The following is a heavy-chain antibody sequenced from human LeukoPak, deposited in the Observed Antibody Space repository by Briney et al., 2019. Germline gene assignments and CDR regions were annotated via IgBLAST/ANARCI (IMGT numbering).Heavy chain of an antibody. J-gene: IGHJ5*02. CDR2: INPNSGGT. CDR3: AREKGPLLDGYWFDP. D-gene: IGHD2-21*01. V-gene: IGHV1-2*02. Sequence: ASVKVSCKASGYTFTSYYMHWVRQAPGQGLEWMGWINPNSGGTNYAQKFQGRVTMTRDTSISTAYMELSRLRSDDTAVYYCAREKGPLLDGYWFDPWGQGTLVTVSS. CDR1: GYTFTSYY.